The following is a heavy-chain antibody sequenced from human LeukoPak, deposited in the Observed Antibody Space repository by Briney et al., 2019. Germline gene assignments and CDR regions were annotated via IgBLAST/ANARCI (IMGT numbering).Heavy chain of an antibody. D-gene: IGHD5-12*01. CDR2: INHSGAP. V-gene: IGHV4-34*01. J-gene: IGHJ6*03. CDR1: GGTFSDYY. CDR3: ARGRGYSYGYNYYMEV. Sequence: SEALSLTCGIHGGTFSDYYSSWIRQSPEKGLEWIGEINHSGAPKYNPFLKSRATISVDTSMNQFSLRLTSVTAADTAVYSCARGRGYSYGYNYYMEVWGKGTTVTVSS.